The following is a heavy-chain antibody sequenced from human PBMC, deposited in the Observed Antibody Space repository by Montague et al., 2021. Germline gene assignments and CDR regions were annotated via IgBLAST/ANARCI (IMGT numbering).Heavy chain of an antibody. CDR3: GVSPRRGGMDV. Sequence: CLRLSCAASGFTFSSYWMSLFRQAPGKGLEWVANIGDDGVETYYVDSVKGRFTVSRDNAKSSLYLQMNSLRAEDTAVYYCGVSPRRGGMDVWGKGTTVTVSS. CDR2: IGDDGVET. V-gene: IGHV3-7*01. J-gene: IGHJ6*03. CDR1: GFTFSSYW.